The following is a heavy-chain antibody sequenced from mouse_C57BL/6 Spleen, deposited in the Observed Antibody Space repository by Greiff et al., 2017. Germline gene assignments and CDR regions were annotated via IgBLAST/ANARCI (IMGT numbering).Heavy chain of an antibody. CDR1: GYAFSSYW. CDR2: IYPGDGDT. CDR3: ARSDTVVNYYAMDY. Sequence: VQLQQSGAELVKPGASVKISCKASGYAFSSYWMNWVKQRPGKGLEWIGQIYPGDGDTNYNGKFKGKATLTADKSSSTAYMQLSSLTSEDSAVYFCARSDTVVNYYAMDYWGQGTSVTVSS. D-gene: IGHD1-1*01. V-gene: IGHV1-80*01. J-gene: IGHJ4*01.